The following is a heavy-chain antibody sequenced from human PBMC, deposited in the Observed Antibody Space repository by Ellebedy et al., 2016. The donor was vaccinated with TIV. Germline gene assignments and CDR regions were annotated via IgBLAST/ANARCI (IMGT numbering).Heavy chain of an antibody. Sequence: GESLKISXAASAFTFSRYAMSWVRQAPGKGLEWVSAITGSGVSTYYADSAKGRFTISRDNSKNTLYLQMNSLRAEDTAVYYCARCTTDYGDYEPYYYYGMDVWGQGTTVTVSS. J-gene: IGHJ6*02. V-gene: IGHV3-23*01. CDR1: AFTFSRYA. D-gene: IGHD4-17*01. CDR2: ITGSGVST. CDR3: ARCTTDYGDYEPYYYYGMDV.